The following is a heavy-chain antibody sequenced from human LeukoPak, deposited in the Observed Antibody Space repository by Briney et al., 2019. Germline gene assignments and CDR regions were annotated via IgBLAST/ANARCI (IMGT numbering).Heavy chain of an antibody. D-gene: IGHD3-10*01. CDR1: GGSISSSSYY. CDR2: IYYSGST. CDR3: ARDRLDYYGSGNYYYYGLDV. V-gene: IGHV4-39*07. Sequence: SETLSLTCTVSGGSISSSSYYWGWIRQPPGKGLEWIGSIYYSGSTYYNPSLKSRVTISLDTSKNQFSLRPSSVTAADTAVYYCARDRLDYYGSGNYYYYGLDVWGQGTTVTVSS. J-gene: IGHJ6*02.